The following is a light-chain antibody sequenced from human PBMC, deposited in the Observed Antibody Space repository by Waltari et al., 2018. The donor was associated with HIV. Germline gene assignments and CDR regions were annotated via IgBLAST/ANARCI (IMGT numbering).Light chain of an antibody. Sequence: QSALTQPPSVSGSPGQSVTIPCPGTSSDVGSYNRVPWYQQPPGTAPKLLIFEASNRPSGVPERFSGSRSGNTASLTISGLQAEDEADYYCSSYTSSSTIIFGGGTKLTVL. CDR2: EAS. J-gene: IGLJ2*01. V-gene: IGLV2-18*02. CDR1: SSDVGSYNR. CDR3: SSYTSSSTII.